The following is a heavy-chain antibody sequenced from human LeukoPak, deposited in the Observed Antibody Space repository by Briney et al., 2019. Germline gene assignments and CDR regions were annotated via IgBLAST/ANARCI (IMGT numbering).Heavy chain of an antibody. CDR1: GGTFSSYA. CDR2: IIPIFGTA. CDR3: ARGTTRVNPYDFWSGYPRGCFDY. V-gene: IGHV1-69*01. J-gene: IGHJ4*02. D-gene: IGHD3-3*01. Sequence: SVKVSCKASGGTFSSYAISWVRQAPGQGLEWMGWIIPIFGTANYAQKFQGRVTITADESTSTAYMELSSLRSEDTAVYYCARGTTRVNPYDFWSGYPRGCFDYWGQGTLVTVSS.